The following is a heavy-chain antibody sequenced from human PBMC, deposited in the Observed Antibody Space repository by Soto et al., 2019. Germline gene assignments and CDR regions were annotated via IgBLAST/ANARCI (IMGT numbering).Heavy chain of an antibody. D-gene: IGHD3-16*02. CDR2: IYSGGST. Sequence: GGSLRLSCAASGFTVSSNYMSWVRQAPGKGLEWVSVIYSGGSTYYADSVKGRFTISRDNSKSTLYLQMNSLRAEDTAVYYCARDTYDYVWGSYRYFDYWGQGTLVTVSS. J-gene: IGHJ4*02. V-gene: IGHV3-53*01. CDR1: GFTVSSNY. CDR3: ARDTYDYVWGSYRYFDY.